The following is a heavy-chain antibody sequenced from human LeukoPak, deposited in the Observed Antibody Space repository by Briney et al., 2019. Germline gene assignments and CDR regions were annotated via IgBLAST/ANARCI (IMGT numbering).Heavy chain of an antibody. Sequence: SETLSLTCAVYGGSFSGYYWSWIRQPPGKGLEWIGEINHSGSTNYNPSLKSRVTISVDTSKNQFSLKLSSVTAADTAVYYCARQRNWNTYPNAFDIWGQGTMVTVSS. J-gene: IGHJ3*02. CDR1: GGSFSGYY. CDR2: INHSGST. D-gene: IGHD1/OR15-1a*01. V-gene: IGHV4-34*01. CDR3: ARQRNWNTYPNAFDI.